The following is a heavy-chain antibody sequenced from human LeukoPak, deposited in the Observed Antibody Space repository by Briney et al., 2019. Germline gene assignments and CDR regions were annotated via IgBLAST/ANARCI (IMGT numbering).Heavy chain of an antibody. J-gene: IGHJ4*02. Sequence: SETLSLTCSVSGVSISSSSFHWVWIRQPPGKGLEWIGSTFFSGSTYYNPSLKSRVTVSVDTSMSQSSLRLSSVTAADTDVYYCARHGIDVLLKDYYIDYWGQGTRVTVSS. D-gene: IGHD1-1*01. CDR2: TFFSGST. CDR1: GVSISSSSFH. CDR3: ARHGIDVLLKDYYIDY. V-gene: IGHV4-39*01.